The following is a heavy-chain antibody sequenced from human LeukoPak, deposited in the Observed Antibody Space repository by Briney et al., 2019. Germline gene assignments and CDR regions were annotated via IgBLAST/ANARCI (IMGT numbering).Heavy chain of an antibody. CDR3: ASDIVVVPAAI. CDR2: ISYDGSNK. CDR1: GFTFSSYA. V-gene: IGHV3-30-3*01. J-gene: IGHJ3*02. D-gene: IGHD2-2*01. Sequence: GGSLRLSCAASGFTFSSYAMHWVRQAPGKGLEWVAVISYDGSNKYYADSVKGRFTISRDNSKNTLYLQMNSLRAEDTAVYYCASDIVVVPAAIWGQGTMVTVSS.